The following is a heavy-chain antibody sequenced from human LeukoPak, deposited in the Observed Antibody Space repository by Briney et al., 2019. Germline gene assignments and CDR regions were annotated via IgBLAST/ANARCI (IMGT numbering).Heavy chain of an antibody. CDR3: AKDGVIVARELI. Sequence: GGSLRLSCAVSGFTVSGNYMSWVRQAPGKGLEWVSLIYSGGTTYYADSVKGRFTISRDNSKNTLFLQMNSLRAEDTAVYYCAKDGVIVARELIWGQGTMVTVSS. D-gene: IGHD3-22*01. CDR2: IYSGGTT. J-gene: IGHJ3*02. CDR1: GFTVSGNY. V-gene: IGHV3-53*01.